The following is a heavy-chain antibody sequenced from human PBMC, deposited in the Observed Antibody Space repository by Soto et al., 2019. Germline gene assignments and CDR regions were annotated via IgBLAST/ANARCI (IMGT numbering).Heavy chain of an antibody. CDR1: GFMFRSSW. J-gene: IGHJ4*02. V-gene: IGHV3-23*01. CDR2: ISASGYST. Sequence: GGPLRLSWAASGFMFRSSWMSWVRQAPGKGLEWVSSISASGYSTYYADSVKGRFTISRDNSKNTLYLQMNSLRAEDTAVYYCARDMDYYDSSGSPLDYWGQGTLVTSPQ. D-gene: IGHD3-22*01. CDR3: ARDMDYYDSSGSPLDY.